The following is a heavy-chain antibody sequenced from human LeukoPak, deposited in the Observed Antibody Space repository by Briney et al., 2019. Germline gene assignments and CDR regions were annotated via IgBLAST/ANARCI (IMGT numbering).Heavy chain of an antibody. J-gene: IGHJ5*02. CDR1: GGSISSGSYY. CDR3: ARSPEAGTIWFDP. CDR2: IYTSGST. D-gene: IGHD6-19*01. V-gene: IGHV4-61*02. Sequence: PSQTLSLTCTVSGGSISSGSYYWSWIRQPAGKGLEWIGRIYTSGSTNYNPSLKSRVTISVDTSTNQFSLRLSSVTAADTAVYYCARSPEAGTIWFDPWGQGTLVTVSS.